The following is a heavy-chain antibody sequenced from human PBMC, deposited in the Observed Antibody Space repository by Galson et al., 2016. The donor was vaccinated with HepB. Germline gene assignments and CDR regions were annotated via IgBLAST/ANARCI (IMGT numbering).Heavy chain of an antibody. D-gene: IGHD4-17*01. V-gene: IGHV5-51*01. J-gene: IGHJ3*01. CDR3: ASYRTATTSAFYL. Sequence: QSGAEVKEPGESLKISCKGSGDSFTTYWIAWVRQMPGKGLEWMGTIYLGDSDTRYSPAFQGQVTISADESISTAYLQWSSLKASDTAMYYCASYRTATTSAFYLWGQGTMVTVSS. CDR1: GDSFTTYW. CDR2: IYLGDSDT.